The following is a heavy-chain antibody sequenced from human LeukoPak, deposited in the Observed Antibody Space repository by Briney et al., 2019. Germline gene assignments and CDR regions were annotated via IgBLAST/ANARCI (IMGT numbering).Heavy chain of an antibody. J-gene: IGHJ4*02. D-gene: IGHD6-13*01. CDR3: AREAIADPGKPDY. Sequence: GVSLRLSCAASGFTFSSYGMSWVRQDPGKGLEWVSYISSSSSTIHYTNSVKGRFTISRDNTKNSLFLQMNSLRDEDAAVYYCAREAIADPGKPDYWGQGTLVTVSS. V-gene: IGHV3-48*02. CDR1: GFTFSSYG. CDR2: ISSSSSTI.